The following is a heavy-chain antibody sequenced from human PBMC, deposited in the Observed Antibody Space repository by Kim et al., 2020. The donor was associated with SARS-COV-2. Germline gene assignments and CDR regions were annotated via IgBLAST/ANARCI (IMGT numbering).Heavy chain of an antibody. J-gene: IGHJ6*02. V-gene: IGHV3-30*03. Sequence: SDAINKYYAEYLKGRFTISRNNSKNTLHLQMNSLRPEDTAVYYCSYLAVWGQGTTVTVSS. CDR2: SDAINK. CDR3: SYLAV.